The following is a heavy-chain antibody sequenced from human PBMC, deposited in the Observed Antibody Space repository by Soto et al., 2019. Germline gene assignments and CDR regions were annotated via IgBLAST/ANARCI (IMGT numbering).Heavy chain of an antibody. CDR1: GYTFTGCY. CDR2: INAGNGNT. J-gene: IGHJ6*02. CDR3: AREDSSGWYRADYYYYYGMDV. Sequence: SVKVSCKDPGYTFTGCYMHWLRQAPGQRLEWMGWINAGNGNTKYSQKFQGRVTITRDTSASTAYMELSSLRSEDTAVYYCAREDSSGWYRADYYYYYGMDVWGQGTTVTVSS. D-gene: IGHD6-19*01. V-gene: IGHV1-3*01.